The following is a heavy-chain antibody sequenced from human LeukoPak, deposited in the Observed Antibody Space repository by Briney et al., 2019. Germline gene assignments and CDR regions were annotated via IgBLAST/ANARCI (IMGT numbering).Heavy chain of an antibody. CDR2: IYPGDSDT. CDR3: ARLGGSYSEQRWFDP. D-gene: IGHD1-26*01. Sequence: GESLKISCKGSGYSFTSYWIGWVRQLPGKGLEWMGIIYPGDSDTRYSPSFQGQVTISADKSISTAYLQWSSLKASDTAMYYCARLGGSYSEQRWFDPWGQGTLVTVSS. V-gene: IGHV5-51*01. J-gene: IGHJ5*02. CDR1: GYSFTSYW.